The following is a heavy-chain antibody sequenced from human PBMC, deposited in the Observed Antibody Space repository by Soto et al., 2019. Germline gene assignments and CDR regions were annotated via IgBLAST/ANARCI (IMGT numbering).Heavy chain of an antibody. D-gene: IGHD3-10*01. CDR1: GASITSGHYY. J-gene: IGHJ4*02. CDR3: ARHPSLYRHLEF. Sequence: QVQLQESGPRLVKPSETLSLICSVSGASITSGHYYWAWIRQPPGTGLEWIGSMHYRGITHYNSSLETRVSISADTAKNQISLILNSVTAAETAIYVCARHPSLYRHLEFWGQGILVTVSS. V-gene: IGHV4-39*01. CDR2: MHYRGIT.